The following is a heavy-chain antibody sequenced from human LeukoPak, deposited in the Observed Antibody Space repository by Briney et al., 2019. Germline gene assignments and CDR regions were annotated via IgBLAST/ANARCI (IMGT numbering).Heavy chain of an antibody. V-gene: IGHV3-21*01. Sequence: KPGGSLRLSCAASGFTFCSYSMNWVREAPGKGMEWVSSISSSSSYIYYADSVRGRFTISRDNAKNTVYLQMNSLRTEDTAVYYCARGLPNYYGMDVWGQGTTVTVSS. J-gene: IGHJ6*02. CDR2: ISSSSSYI. CDR1: GFTFCSYS. CDR3: ARGLPNYYGMDV.